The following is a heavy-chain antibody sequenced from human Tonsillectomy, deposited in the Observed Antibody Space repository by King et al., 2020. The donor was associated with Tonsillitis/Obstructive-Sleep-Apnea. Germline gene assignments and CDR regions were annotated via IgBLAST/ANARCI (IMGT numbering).Heavy chain of an antibody. Sequence: VQLQQWGAGLLEPSETLSLTCAVYGGSFSSQSWSWIRQPPGKGLEWIGEIHHSGFTNYNPSLKSRVTISIDTSKKQFSLKLNSVTAADAAVYYCAREYCGTTTCYGLYYFDYWGQGTLVTVSS. CDR3: AREYCGTTTCYGLYYFDY. CDR1: GGSFSSQS. D-gene: IGHD2-2*01. CDR2: IHHSGFT. V-gene: IGHV4-34*01. J-gene: IGHJ4*02.